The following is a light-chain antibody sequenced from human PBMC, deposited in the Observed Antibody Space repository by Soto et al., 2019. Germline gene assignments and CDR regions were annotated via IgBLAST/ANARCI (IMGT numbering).Light chain of an antibody. CDR1: QSISSW. V-gene: IGKV1-5*03. Sequence: DIQMTQSPSTLSASVGDRVTITCRASQSISSWLAWYQQKPGNAPKLLIYKASSLEGGVPSRFSGSGSGTEFTLTISSLQADDFATYLCQQNNSHPWTFGQGTKVEIK. J-gene: IGKJ1*01. CDR2: KAS. CDR3: QQNNSHPWT.